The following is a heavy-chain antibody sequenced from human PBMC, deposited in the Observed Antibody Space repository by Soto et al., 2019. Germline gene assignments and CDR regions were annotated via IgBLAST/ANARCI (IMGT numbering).Heavy chain of an antibody. Sequence: QVQLVESGGGVVQPGRSLRLSCAASGFTFSSYGMHWVRQAPGKGLEWVALVWYDGGNKYYAESVKGRFTISRDNSKNTLYLQMNSLRDEDTAVYYCVRAAGYSGNNYVYYYGMDVWGQGTTVTVSS. CDR3: VRAAGYSGNNYVYYYGMDV. D-gene: IGHD5-12*01. V-gene: IGHV3-33*01. J-gene: IGHJ6*02. CDR2: VWYDGGNK. CDR1: GFTFSSYG.